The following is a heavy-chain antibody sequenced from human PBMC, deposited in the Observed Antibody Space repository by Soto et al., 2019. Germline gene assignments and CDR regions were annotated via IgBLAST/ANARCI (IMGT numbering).Heavy chain of an antibody. V-gene: IGHV3-53*02. CDR1: GFSVSSDY. CDR2: IYSADRT. D-gene: IGHD3-3*01. J-gene: IGHJ4*02. Sequence: EVQLVETGGGLIQPGGSLRLSCAASGFSVSSDYMSWVRQAPGKGLEWVSVIYSADRTYYADSVKGRFSISRDISKNTLYLQMNSLRDEDTAIYYCAAAPWSGSYWGQGTLDTASS. CDR3: AAAPWSGSY.